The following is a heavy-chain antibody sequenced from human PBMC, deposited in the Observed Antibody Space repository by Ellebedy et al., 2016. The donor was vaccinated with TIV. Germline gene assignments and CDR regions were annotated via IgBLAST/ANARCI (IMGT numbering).Heavy chain of an antibody. CDR3: ARDLRSIAARDDY. CDR2: INAGNGNT. J-gene: IGHJ4*02. V-gene: IGHV1-3*01. Sequence: ASVKVSCKASGYTFTSYAMHWVRQAPGQRLEWMGWINAGNGNTKYSQKFQGRVTITRDTSTSTAYMELRSLRSDDTAVYYCARDLRSIAARDDYWGQGTLVTVSS. D-gene: IGHD6-6*01. CDR1: GYTFTSYA.